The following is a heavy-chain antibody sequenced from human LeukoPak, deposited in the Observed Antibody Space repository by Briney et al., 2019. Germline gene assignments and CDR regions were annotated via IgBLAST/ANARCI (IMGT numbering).Heavy chain of an antibody. CDR3: AREGGRYCSGGSCYSSNGWYGGLNY. Sequence: ASVKVSCKASGYTFTNYYMHWVRQAPGQGLEWMGWISTYNGHTNYARKVQGRVTMTTDTSTSTAYMELRSLRSDDTAVYFCAREGGRYCSGGSCYSSNGWYGGLNYWGQGTLVTVSS. CDR2: ISTYNGHT. CDR1: GYTFTNYY. V-gene: IGHV1-18*04. J-gene: IGHJ4*02. D-gene: IGHD2-15*01.